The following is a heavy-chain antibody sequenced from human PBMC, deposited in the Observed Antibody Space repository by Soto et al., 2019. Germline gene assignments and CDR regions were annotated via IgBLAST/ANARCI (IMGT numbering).Heavy chain of an antibody. CDR3: AKDPGIAAAGTEYYFDY. CDR1: GFTFSSYA. D-gene: IGHD6-13*01. Sequence: PGGSLRLSCAASGFTFSSYAMSWVRQAPGKGLEWVPAISGSGGSTYYADSVKGRFTISRDNSKNTLYLQMNSLRAEDTAVYYCAKDPGIAAAGTEYYFDYWGQGTLVTVSS. V-gene: IGHV3-23*01. CDR2: ISGSGGST. J-gene: IGHJ4*02.